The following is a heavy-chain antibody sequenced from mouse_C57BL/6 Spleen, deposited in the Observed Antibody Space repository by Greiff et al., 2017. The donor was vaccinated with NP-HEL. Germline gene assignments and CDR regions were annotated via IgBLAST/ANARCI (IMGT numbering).Heavy chain of an antibody. CDR2: IYPRDGST. V-gene: IGHV1-78*01. D-gene: IGHD1-1*02. J-gene: IGHJ4*01. Sequence: VKLMESDAELVKPGASVKISCKVSGYTFTDHTIHWMKQRPEQGLEWIGYIYPRDGSTKYNEKFNGKATLTADKSSSTAYMQLNSLTSEDSAVYFCANMGLYPEDAMDYWGQRTSVTVSS. CDR3: ANMGLYPEDAMDY. CDR1: GYTFTDHT.